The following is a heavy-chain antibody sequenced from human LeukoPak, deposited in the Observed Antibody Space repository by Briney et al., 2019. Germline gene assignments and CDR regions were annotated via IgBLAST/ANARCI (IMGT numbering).Heavy chain of an antibody. CDR2: IYSGGST. D-gene: IGHD2-2*01. J-gene: IGHJ1*01. Sequence: SLXXXCAASEFSVGSNYMTWVRQAPGKGLEWVSLIYSGGSTYYSDSVKGRFTISRDNSKNTLYLQMNSLRAEDTAVYYCARGPXXYHXTGGQGTLVTVSS. CDR1: EFSVGSNY. V-gene: IGHV3-66*01. CDR3: ARGPXXYHXT.